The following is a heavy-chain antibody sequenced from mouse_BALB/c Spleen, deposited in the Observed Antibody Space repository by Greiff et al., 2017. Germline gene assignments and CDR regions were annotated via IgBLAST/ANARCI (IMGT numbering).Heavy chain of an antibody. CDR2: ILPGSGST. D-gene: IGHD1-2*01. Sequence: VQRVESGAELMKPGASVKISCKATGYTFSSYWIEWVKQRPGHGLEWIGEILPGSGSTNYNEKFKGKATFTADTSSNTAYMQLSSLTSEDSAVYYCARLGLRLRNYAMDYWGQGTSVTVSS. V-gene: IGHV1-9*01. CDR3: ARLGLRLRNYAMDY. CDR1: GYTFSSYW. J-gene: IGHJ4*01.